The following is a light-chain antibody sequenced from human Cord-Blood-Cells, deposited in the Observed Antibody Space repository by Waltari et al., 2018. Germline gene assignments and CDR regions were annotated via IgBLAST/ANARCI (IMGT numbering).Light chain of an antibody. CDR3: SSYTSSSTWV. CDR1: SSDVGGYNY. CDR2: DVS. V-gene: IGLV2-14*01. Sequence: QSALTQPASVSGSPGQSITISCTGTSSDVGGYNYVSWYQQHPGKAPKLMIYDVSTPPSVVSNRFSGSKSGNTASLTISGLQAEDEADYYCSSYTSSSTWVFGGGTKLTVL. J-gene: IGLJ3*02.